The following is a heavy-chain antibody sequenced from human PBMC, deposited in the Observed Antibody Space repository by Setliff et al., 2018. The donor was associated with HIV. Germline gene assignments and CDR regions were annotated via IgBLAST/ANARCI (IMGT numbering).Heavy chain of an antibody. J-gene: IGHJ4*02. D-gene: IGHD6-19*01. CDR3: ARQSLLGKIAVAAYDY. CDR2: VSYSGTT. CDR1: GASIGSVNYY. Sequence: NPSETLSLTCTVSGASIGSVNYYWGWFRQPPGKGLEWIGSVSYSGTTYYNPSLQSRVTVSGDTSKNQFSLNLNSVTAADTAVYYCARQSLLGKIAVAAYDYWGQGTLVTVSS. V-gene: IGHV4-39*01.